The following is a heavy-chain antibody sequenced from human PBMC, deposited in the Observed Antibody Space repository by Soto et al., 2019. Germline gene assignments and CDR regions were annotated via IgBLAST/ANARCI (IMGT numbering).Heavy chain of an antibody. V-gene: IGHV1-69*13. D-gene: IGHD2-2*01. Sequence: ASVKVSCKASGGTFSSYAISWVRQAPGQGLEWMGGIIPIFGTANYAQKFQGRVTITADESTSTAYMELSSLRSEDTAVYYCARGLPGVVVPAAISESGAWFDPWGQGTLVTVSS. CDR3: ARGLPGVVVPAAISESGAWFDP. J-gene: IGHJ5*02. CDR2: IIPIFGTA. CDR1: GGTFSSYA.